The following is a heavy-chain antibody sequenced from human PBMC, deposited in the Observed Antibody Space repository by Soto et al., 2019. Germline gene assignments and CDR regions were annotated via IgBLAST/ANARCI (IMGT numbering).Heavy chain of an antibody. CDR1: SGSFSGYY. CDR2: LYQGISI. J-gene: IGHJ4*02. D-gene: IGHD3-16*01. Sequence: QVQLQQWGAGLLKPSETLSLTCAVYSGSFSGYYWSWIRQPPGKGLEWIGELYQGISIIYNPSLESRVTIAGDSSKNQFSLKLRSVTAADTAVYYCARHGGYYFDCWGQGTLVTVSS. CDR3: ARHGGYYFDC. V-gene: IGHV4-34*01.